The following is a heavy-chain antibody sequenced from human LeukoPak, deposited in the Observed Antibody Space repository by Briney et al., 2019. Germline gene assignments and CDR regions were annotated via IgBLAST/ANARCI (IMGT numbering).Heavy chain of an antibody. CDR2: IYYSGNT. CDR1: GGSISSYY. Sequence: PSETLSLTCTVSGGSISSYYWSWIRQPPGKGLEWIGYIYYSGNTYYNPSLKNRVIISVDTSKNQFSLNLSSVTAADTAVYYCARDVAATATNDYWGQGTLVTVSS. V-gene: IGHV4-59*12. D-gene: IGHD2-21*02. J-gene: IGHJ4*02. CDR3: ARDVAATATNDY.